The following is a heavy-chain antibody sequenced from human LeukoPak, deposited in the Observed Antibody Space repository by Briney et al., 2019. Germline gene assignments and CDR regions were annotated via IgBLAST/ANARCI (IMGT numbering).Heavy chain of an antibody. J-gene: IGHJ5*02. CDR1: GYTFTSYY. D-gene: IGHD1-1*01. Sequence: ASVKVSCKASGYTFTSYYMHWVRQAPGQGLEWMGIINPSGGSTSYAQKFQGRVTMTRDMSTSTVYMELSSLRSEDTAVYYCARDRYKEPYVGENNWFDPWGQGTPATVSS. CDR2: INPSGGST. V-gene: IGHV1-46*01. CDR3: ARDRYKEPYVGENNWFDP.